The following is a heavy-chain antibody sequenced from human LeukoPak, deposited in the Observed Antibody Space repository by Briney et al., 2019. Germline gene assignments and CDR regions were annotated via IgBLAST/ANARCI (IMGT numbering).Heavy chain of an antibody. CDR3: AKGAGGFSYYNWFDP. J-gene: IGHJ5*02. V-gene: IGHV4-39*07. Sequence: SETLSLTCTVSGGSISSSPYYWGWIRQPPGKGLEWIGSIYYSGTTHYNPSLESRVTISVDTSKNQFSLKLASVTAADTAIYYCAKGAGGFSYYNWFDPWGQGSLVSVCS. CDR1: GGSISSSPYY. D-gene: IGHD5-18*01. CDR2: IYYSGTT.